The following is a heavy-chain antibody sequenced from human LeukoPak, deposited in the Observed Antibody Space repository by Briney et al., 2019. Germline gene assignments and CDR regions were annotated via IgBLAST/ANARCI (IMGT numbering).Heavy chain of an antibody. CDR2: IKQDGSEK. CDR1: GFTFSSYW. J-gene: IGHJ4*02. D-gene: IGHD3-3*01. Sequence: GGSLRLSCAASGFTFSSYWMSWVRQAPGKGLEGVANIKQDGSEKYYVNSVRGRFTISRDNAKNSLYLQMNSLRAEDTAVYYCASVYYDFWSGYYPFDYWGQGTLVTVSS. CDR3: ASVYYDFWSGYYPFDY. V-gene: IGHV3-7*01.